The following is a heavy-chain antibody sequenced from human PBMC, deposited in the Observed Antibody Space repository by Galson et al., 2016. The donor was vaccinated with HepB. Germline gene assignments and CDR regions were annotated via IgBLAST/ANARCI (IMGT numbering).Heavy chain of an antibody. CDR3: ARQQMPGYCSGGWCYHYYGIDV. CDR1: GYSFTNYW. V-gene: IGHV5-51*01. CDR2: IYPGDSDT. D-gene: IGHD2-15*01. Sequence: QSGAEVTKPGESLKISCKGSGYSFTNYWIGWVRQMPGKGLEWMGIIYPGDSDTRYSPSFQGQVTISVDKSISTAYLQWSSLTASDTAMYYCARQQMPGYCSGGWCYHYYGIDVWGQGTAATVSS. J-gene: IGHJ6*02.